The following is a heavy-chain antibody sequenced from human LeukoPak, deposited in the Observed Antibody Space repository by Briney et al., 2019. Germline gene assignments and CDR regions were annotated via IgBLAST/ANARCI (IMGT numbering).Heavy chain of an antibody. CDR1: GFTVITND. D-gene: IGHD1-14*01. Sequence: GGSLRLSCAASGFTVITNDMTWVRQAPGKGLEWVSVLYSDGNTKYADSAQGRFTISRDNSKSTLYLEMNSLSPDDTAVYYCARGVEPLAANTLAYWGQGTLVTVSS. CDR2: LYSDGNT. J-gene: IGHJ4*02. CDR3: ARGVEPLAANTLAY. V-gene: IGHV3-53*01.